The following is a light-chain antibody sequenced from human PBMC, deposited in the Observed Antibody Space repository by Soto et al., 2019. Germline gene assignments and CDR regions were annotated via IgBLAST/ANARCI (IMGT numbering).Light chain of an antibody. CDR2: VAF. V-gene: IGKV1-39*01. CDR1: QSIALS. Sequence: DIQMIQSPSSLSASVGDTVTMTCRASQSIALSVNWYQQKPGKAPKLLIYVAFTLESGVPSRFSGSGSGTEFTLTIRSLQPEDFATYYCQQSFRSPITFGQGTRLEI. J-gene: IGKJ5*01. CDR3: QQSFRSPIT.